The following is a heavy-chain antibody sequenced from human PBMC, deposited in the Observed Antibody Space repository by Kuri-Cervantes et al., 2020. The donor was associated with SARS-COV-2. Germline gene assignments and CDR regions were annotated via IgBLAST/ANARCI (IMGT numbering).Heavy chain of an antibody. CDR1: GFTFSSYA. Sequence: GESLKISCAASGFTFSSYAMHWVRQAPGKGLEWVAVISYDGSNKYYADSVKGRFTISKDHSKNTLYLQMNSLRAEDTAVYYCARDGAVTIDHEQKVWGQGALVTVSS. J-gene: IGHJ4*02. V-gene: IGHV3-30*01. CDR3: ARDGAVTIDHEQKV. CDR2: ISYDGSNK. D-gene: IGHD4-17*01.